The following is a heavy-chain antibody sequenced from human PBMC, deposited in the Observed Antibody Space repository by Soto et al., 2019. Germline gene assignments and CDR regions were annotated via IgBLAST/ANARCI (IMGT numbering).Heavy chain of an antibody. Sequence: GGSLRLSCAASGFTVSSNYMSWVRQAPGKGLEWVSVIYSGGSTYYADSVKGRFTISRDNSKNTLYLQMNSLRAEDTAVYYCARVEEYYGSGSYYRRPSYYYYYMDVWGKGTTVTVSS. J-gene: IGHJ6*03. V-gene: IGHV3-66*01. CDR1: GFTVSSNY. CDR2: IYSGGST. CDR3: ARVEEYYGSGSYYRRPSYYYYYMDV. D-gene: IGHD3-10*01.